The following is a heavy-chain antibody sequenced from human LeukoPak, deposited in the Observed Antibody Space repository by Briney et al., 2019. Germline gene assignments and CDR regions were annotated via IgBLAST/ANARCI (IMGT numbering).Heavy chain of an antibody. D-gene: IGHD6-19*01. CDR3: AKAGIAVAGLFDY. J-gene: IGHJ4*02. CDR1: GFTFSSYG. CDR2: ISYDGSNK. Sequence: GGSLRLSCAASGFTFSSYGMHWVRQAPGKGLEWVAVISYDGSNKYYADSVKGRLTISRDNSKNTLYLQMSSLRAEDTAVYYCAKAGIAVAGLFDYWGQGTLVTVSS. V-gene: IGHV3-30*18.